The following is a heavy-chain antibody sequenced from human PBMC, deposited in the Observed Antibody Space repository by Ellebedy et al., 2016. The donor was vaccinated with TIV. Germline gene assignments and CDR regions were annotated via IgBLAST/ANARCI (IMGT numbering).Heavy chain of an antibody. CDR3: ARERRDSGYEAFDI. D-gene: IGHD5-12*01. CDR2: VYYSGNT. Sequence: PSETLSLTCTVSGGSTSSYYWSWIRQPPGKGLEWIGYVYYSGNTNYNPSLKSRVTISVDTSKNQFSLRLSSVTAADTAVYNCARERRDSGYEAFDIWGPGTMVTVSS. V-gene: IGHV4-59*01. J-gene: IGHJ3*02. CDR1: GGSTSSYY.